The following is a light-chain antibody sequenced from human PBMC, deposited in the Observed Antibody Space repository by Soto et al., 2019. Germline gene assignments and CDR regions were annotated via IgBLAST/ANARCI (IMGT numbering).Light chain of an antibody. V-gene: IGLV1-44*01. CDR3: AAWDDSLNGTR. CDR1: SSNIGSHT. Sequence: HSVLTQPPSASGTPGQRITISCSGSSSNIGSHTVNWYQQLPGATPQVLFYNRNERPSGVPDRFSGSKSGSSASLAISSLQPEDEAHYYCAAWDDSLNGTRFGGGTKVTVL. CDR2: NRN. J-gene: IGLJ2*01.